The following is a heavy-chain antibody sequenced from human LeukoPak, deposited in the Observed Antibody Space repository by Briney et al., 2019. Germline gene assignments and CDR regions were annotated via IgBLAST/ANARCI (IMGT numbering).Heavy chain of an antibody. CDR3: VTSRWGSYRWDRFPFDY. Sequence: AGGSLRLSCAASGFMFDDYAMHWVRQAPGKGLEWVSLIGGDGDNKYYSDSVKGRFTISRANSKNSLYLQMNSPRTEDTALYYCVTSRWGSYRWDRFPFDYWGQGTLVTVSS. V-gene: IGHV3-43*02. CDR1: GFMFDDYA. D-gene: IGHD3-16*02. J-gene: IGHJ4*02. CDR2: IGGDGDNK.